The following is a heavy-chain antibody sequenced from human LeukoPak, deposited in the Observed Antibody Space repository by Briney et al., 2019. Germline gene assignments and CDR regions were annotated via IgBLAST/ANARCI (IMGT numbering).Heavy chain of an antibody. CDR2: INPNSGNT. J-gene: IGHJ6*03. Sequence: ASVKVSCKASGYTFTGHYMHWVRQAPGQGLEWMGWINPNSGNTGYAQKFQGRVTMTRNTSISTAYMELSSLRSEDTAVYYCARGRIDSQWLVSLFDEGDYYYMDVWGKGTTVTVSS. CDR1: GYTFTGHY. V-gene: IGHV1-8*02. CDR3: ARGRIDSQWLVSLFDEGDYYYMDV. D-gene: IGHD6-19*01.